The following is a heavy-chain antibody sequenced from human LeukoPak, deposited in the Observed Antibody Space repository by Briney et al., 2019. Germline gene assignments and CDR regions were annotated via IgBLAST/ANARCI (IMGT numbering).Heavy chain of an antibody. CDR1: GDSISSGGFY. J-gene: IGHJ5*01. Sequence: SETLSLTCSVSGDSISSGGFYWNWIRQHPGKGLEWIGYIYCTGSTYYNPSLKSRVTISVDTSKNQFSLKLTSVTAADTAVYYCARTPYYYDSSGYYCDSWGQGTLVTVSS. CDR2: IYCTGST. D-gene: IGHD3-22*01. CDR3: ARTPYYYDSSGYYCDS. V-gene: IGHV4-31*03.